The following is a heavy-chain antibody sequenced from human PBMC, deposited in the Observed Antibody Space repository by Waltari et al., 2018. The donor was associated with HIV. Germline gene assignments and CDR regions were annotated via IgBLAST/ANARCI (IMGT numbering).Heavy chain of an antibody. CDR3: AKDRGYGALLDY. D-gene: IGHD5-12*01. J-gene: IGHJ4*02. CDR1: GFTFSSYG. V-gene: IGHV3-30*18. Sequence: QVQLVESGGGVVQPGRSLRLSCAASGFTFSSYGMHWVRQAPGKGLEWVAVISYDGSNKFYADSVKGRITISRDNSKNTLYLQMNSLRAEDTAVYYCAKDRGYGALLDYWGQGTLVTVSS. CDR2: ISYDGSNK.